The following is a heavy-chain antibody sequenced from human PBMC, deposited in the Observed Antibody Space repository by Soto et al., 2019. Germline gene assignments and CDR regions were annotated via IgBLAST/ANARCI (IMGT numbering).Heavy chain of an antibody. CDR3: ARVVTVVKSFHYWYFDL. CDR1: GGTFSSYA. V-gene: IGHV1-69*12. CDR2: IIPIFGTA. Sequence: QVQLVQSGAEVKKPGSAVKVSCKASGGTFSSYAISWVRQAPGQWIEWMGGIIPIFGTANYAQKFQGRVTITADESTSTAYMELSSLRSEDTAVYYCARVVTVVKSFHYWYFDLWGRGTLVTVSA. J-gene: IGHJ2*01. D-gene: IGHD2-15*01.